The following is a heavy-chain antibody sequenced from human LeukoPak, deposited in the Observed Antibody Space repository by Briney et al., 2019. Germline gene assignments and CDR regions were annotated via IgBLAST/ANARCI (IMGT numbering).Heavy chain of an antibody. J-gene: IGHJ4*02. V-gene: IGHV3-66*02. D-gene: IGHD3-22*01. Sequence: PGGSLRLSCAASGFTVSSNYMSWVRQAPGKGLEWVSVIYSSGSTYYADSVKGRFTISRDNSKNTLYLQMNSLRAEDTAVYYCARAAAYYYDSSGYYFDYWGQGTLVTVSS. CDR2: IYSSGST. CDR3: ARAAAYYYDSSGYYFDY. CDR1: GFTVSSNY.